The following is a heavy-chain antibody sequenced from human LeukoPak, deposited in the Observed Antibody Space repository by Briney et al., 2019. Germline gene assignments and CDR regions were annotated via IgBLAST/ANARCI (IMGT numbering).Heavy chain of an antibody. CDR1: GGSISSSSYY. Sequence: PSETLSLTCTVSGGSISSSSYYWGWIRQPPGKGLEWIGSIYYSGSPYYNPSLRNRVTISVDTPKNQFSLILSLFTAADTAVYYCARLLAAAGKGDYFDYWGQGTLVTVSS. V-gene: IGHV4-39*01. CDR3: ARLLAAAGKGDYFDY. D-gene: IGHD6-13*01. CDR2: IYYSGSP. J-gene: IGHJ4*02.